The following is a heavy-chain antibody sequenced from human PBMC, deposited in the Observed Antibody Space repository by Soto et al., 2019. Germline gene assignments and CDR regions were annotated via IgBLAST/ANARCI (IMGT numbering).Heavy chain of an antibody. D-gene: IGHD5-18*01. J-gene: IGHJ4*02. CDR3: ASSSPGYSDGLYYFDY. V-gene: IGHV3-23*01. CDR2: ISGSGGST. CDR1: GFTFSSYA. Sequence: EVQLLESGGGLVQPGGSLRLSCAASGFTFSSYAMSWVRQAPGKGLEWVSAISGSGGSTYYADSVKGRFTISRDNSKNPLYLQMNSLRAEDTAVYYCASSSPGYSDGLYYFDYWGQGTLVTVSS.